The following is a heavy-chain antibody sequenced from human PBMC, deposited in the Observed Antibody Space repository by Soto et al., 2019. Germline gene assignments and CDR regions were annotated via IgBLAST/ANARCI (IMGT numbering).Heavy chain of an antibody. CDR3: ARLNGIAAAGTDYFDY. CDR1: GYSFTIYW. D-gene: IGHD6-13*01. V-gene: IGHV5-51*01. Sequence: PGESLKISCKGSGYSFTIYWIGWVRQMPGKGLEWMGIIYPGDSDTRYSPSFQGQVTISADKSISTAYLQWSSLKASDTAMYYCARLNGIAAAGTDYFDYWGQGTLVTVSS. CDR2: IYPGDSDT. J-gene: IGHJ4*02.